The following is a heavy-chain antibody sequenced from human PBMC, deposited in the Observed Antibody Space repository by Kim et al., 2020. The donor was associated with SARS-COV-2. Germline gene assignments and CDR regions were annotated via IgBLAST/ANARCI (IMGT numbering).Heavy chain of an antibody. CDR3: ARDPRHQYYYDSSGSR. D-gene: IGHD3-22*01. Sequence: GGSLRLSCAASGFTVSSNYMSWVRQAPGKGLEWVSVIYSGGSTYYADSVKGRFTISRDNSKNTLYLQMNSLRAEDTAVYYCARDPRHQYYYDSSGSRWGQGTLVTVSS. CDR2: IYSGGST. J-gene: IGHJ4*02. V-gene: IGHV3-53*01. CDR1: GFTVSSNY.